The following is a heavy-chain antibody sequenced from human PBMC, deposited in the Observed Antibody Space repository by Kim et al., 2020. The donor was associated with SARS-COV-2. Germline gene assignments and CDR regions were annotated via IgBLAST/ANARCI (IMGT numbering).Heavy chain of an antibody. CDR3: AGPATSDY. CDR2: GNTI. J-gene: IGHJ4*02. D-gene: IGHD2-2*01. Sequence: GNTIYYSDSVKGRFTISRDNAKNSLYLQMNSLRADDTAVYYCAGPATSDYWGQGTRSPSPQ. V-gene: IGHV3-11*01.